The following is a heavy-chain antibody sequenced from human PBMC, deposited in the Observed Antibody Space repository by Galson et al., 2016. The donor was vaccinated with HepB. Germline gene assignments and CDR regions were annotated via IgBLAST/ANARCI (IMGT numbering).Heavy chain of an antibody. J-gene: IGHJ4*02. CDR3: ARGDVLDGGGACDK. CDR1: GHNFTNFW. D-gene: IGHD5-24*01. V-gene: IGHV5-51*01. Sequence: QSGAEVKKPGESLKISCEASGHNFTNFWIAWVRQMPGKGLDWMGIIYPGDSVTRYSPSFQGQVIISVDKSINTAHLHWRSLKASDTAMYYCARGDVLDGGGACDKWGQGTLVIVSS. CDR2: IYPGDSVT.